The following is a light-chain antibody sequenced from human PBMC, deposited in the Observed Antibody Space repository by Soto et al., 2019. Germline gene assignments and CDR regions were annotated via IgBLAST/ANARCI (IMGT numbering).Light chain of an antibody. V-gene: IGKV1-17*03. J-gene: IGKJ1*01. CDR2: TAS. Sequence: DIQMTQSPSAMSASVGDRVTITCRASQGISNYLAWFQQKPGKVPKRLMFTASSLESGVPSRFSGTGSETEFTLTISSLQPEDFATYYCVHHNTYPVAFGQGTKVDIK. CDR1: QGISNY. CDR3: VHHNTYPVA.